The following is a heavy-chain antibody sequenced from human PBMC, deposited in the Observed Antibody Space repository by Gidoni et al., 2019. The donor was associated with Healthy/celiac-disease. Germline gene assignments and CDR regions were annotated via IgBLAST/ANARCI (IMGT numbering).Heavy chain of an antibody. CDR2: IYHSGST. CDR1: GGSLSSSNW. J-gene: IGHJ6*03. CDR3: ARVSGYDFWSGYHYYYYMDV. Sequence: QVQLQESCPGLVKPSGTLSLTCAVSGGSLSSSNWWSWVRPPPGKGLEWIGEIYHSGSTNYNPSLKSRVTISVDKSKNQFSLKLSSVTAADTAVYYCARVSGYDFWSGYHYYYYMDVWGKGTTVTVSS. V-gene: IGHV4-4*02. D-gene: IGHD3-3*01.